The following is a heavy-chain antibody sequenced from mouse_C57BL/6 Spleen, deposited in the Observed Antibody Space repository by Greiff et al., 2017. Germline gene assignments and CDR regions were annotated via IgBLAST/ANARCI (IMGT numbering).Heavy chain of an antibody. J-gene: IGHJ2*01. CDR3: ARWGAGTGYFDY. V-gene: IGHV1-22*01. D-gene: IGHD4-1*01. CDR2: INPNNGGT. Sequence: DVKLQESGPELVKPGASVKMSCKASGYTFTDYNMHWVKQSHGKSLEWIGYINPNNGGTSYNQKFKGKATLTVNKSSSTAYMELRSLTSEDSAVYYCARWGAGTGYFDYWGQGTTLTVSS. CDR1: GYTFTDYN.